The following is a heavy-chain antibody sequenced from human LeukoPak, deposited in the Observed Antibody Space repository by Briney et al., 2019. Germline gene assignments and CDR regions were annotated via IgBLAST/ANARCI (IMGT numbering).Heavy chain of an antibody. V-gene: IGHV7-4-1*02. CDR3: ARDLGDIVATIWAGDFDY. CDR2: INTNTGNP. Sequence: GASVKVSCKASGYTFTSYAMNWVRQAPGQGLEWMGWINTNTGNPTYAQGFTGRFVFSLDTSVSTAYLQISSLKAEDTAVYYCARDLGDIVATIWAGDFDYWGQGTLVTVSS. D-gene: IGHD5-12*01. CDR1: GYTFTSYA. J-gene: IGHJ4*02.